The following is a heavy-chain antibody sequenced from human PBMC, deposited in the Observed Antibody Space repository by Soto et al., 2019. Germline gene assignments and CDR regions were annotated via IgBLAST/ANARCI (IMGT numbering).Heavy chain of an antibody. D-gene: IGHD2-15*01. Sequence: QVQLVESGGGVVQPGKSLRLSCAASGFTFSHCGIHWVRQAPGKGLEWVAVISYDGSNKNYADSVKGRFTISRDNSKNTVWLQMNSLRAEDTAVYYCAKTAGSGHPEHYYYGLDVWGQGTTVTVSS. J-gene: IGHJ6*02. CDR2: ISYDGSNK. CDR1: GFTFSHCG. V-gene: IGHV3-30*18. CDR3: AKTAGSGHPEHYYYGLDV.